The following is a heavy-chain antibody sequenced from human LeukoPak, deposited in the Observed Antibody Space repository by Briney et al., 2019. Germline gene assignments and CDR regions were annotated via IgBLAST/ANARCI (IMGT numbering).Heavy chain of an antibody. J-gene: IGHJ5*02. CDR2: VYYNGDT. D-gene: IGHD2/OR15-2a*01. CDR1: GGSISSSASY. Sequence: PSETLSLTCTVSGGSISSSASYWAWIRQPPGKGLEWIASVYYNGDTYYKSSLYSRVTISADTSKNQFSLNLRSVTAADTAVYYCARLLSPGWFDPWGQGTLVTVSS. V-gene: IGHV4-39*01. CDR3: ARLLSPGWFDP.